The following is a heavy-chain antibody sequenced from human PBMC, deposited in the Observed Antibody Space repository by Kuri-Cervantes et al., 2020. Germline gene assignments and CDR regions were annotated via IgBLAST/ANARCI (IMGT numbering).Heavy chain of an antibody. CDR2: FDPEDGET. CDR1: GYTLTELS. V-gene: IGHV1-24*01. Sequence: ASVKVSCKVSGYTLTELSMYWVRQAPGKGLEWMGGFDPEDGETVYAQKFQGRVILTEDTSADPVYMELSSLSSEDTDVYYCATSDWEVAGLDYWGQGTLVTVSS. J-gene: IGHJ4*02. CDR3: ATSDWEVAGLDY. D-gene: IGHD6-19*01.